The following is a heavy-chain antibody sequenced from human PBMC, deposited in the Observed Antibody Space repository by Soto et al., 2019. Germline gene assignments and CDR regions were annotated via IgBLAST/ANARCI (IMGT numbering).Heavy chain of an antibody. CDR2: IYYSGST. D-gene: IGHD6-19*01. V-gene: IGHV4-39*01. CDR3: ARQRYSSVWAPFDF. J-gene: IGHJ4*02. CDR1: GGSISSNSYF. Sequence: PSETLSLTCIVSGGSISSNSYFWCWIRHPPGKGLEWIGSIYYSGSTHYNPSLKSRVTMSEDTSKNQFSVSLRSVTAADTAVYYCARQRYSSVWAPFDFWGQGTLVTVSS.